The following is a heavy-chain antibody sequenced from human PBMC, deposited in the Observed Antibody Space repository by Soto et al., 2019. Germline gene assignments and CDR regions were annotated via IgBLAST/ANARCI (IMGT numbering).Heavy chain of an antibody. CDR2: IYWDGDK. D-gene: IGHD3-10*02. J-gene: IGHJ5*02. CDR1: GFSLSTSGAA. V-gene: IGHV2-5*02. Sequence: QINLKESAPTVVKPTQTLTLTCTFSGFSLSTSGAAVGWIRQPPGRALEWVALIYWDGDKRYKRYNPSLDGRVSVIIDTSKNQMALTLTNVDPADTATYFCAHRQTMTMFGLVIDNGAWFDPWGQGTRVIVSS. CDR3: AHRQTMTMFGLVIDNGAWFDP.